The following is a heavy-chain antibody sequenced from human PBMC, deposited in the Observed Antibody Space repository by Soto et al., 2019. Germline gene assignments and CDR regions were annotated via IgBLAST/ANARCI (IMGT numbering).Heavy chain of an antibody. Sequence: EVQLVESGGGLVQPGRSLRLSCAASGFTFDDYAMHWVRQAPGKGLEWDSGINWNSGRIVYADSVKGRFTISRDNAKNSLYLQMNSLRAEDTALYYCAKGGNRHYDFWSDYWGQGTLVTVSS. CDR2: INWNSGRI. D-gene: IGHD3-3*01. V-gene: IGHV3-9*01. CDR3: AKGGNRHYDFWSDY. J-gene: IGHJ4*02. CDR1: GFTFDDYA.